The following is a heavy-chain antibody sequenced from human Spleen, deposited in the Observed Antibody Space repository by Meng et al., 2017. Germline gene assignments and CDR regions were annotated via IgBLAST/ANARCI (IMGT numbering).Heavy chain of an antibody. J-gene: IGHJ4*02. Sequence: PQQWVAGLLKPSETLSLTLAVYGGSFSDYYWSWIRQPPGKGLEWIGEINHSGRTNYNPSLESRATISVDTSQNNLSLKLSSVTAADSAVYYCARGPTTMAHDFDYWGQGTLVTVSS. CDR2: INHSGRT. D-gene: IGHD4-11*01. CDR1: GGSFSDYY. CDR3: ARGPTTMAHDFDY. V-gene: IGHV4-34*02.